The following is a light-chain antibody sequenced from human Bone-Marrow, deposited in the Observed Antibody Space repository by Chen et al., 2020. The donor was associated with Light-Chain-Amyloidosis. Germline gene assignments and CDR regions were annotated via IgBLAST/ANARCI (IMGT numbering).Light chain of an antibody. CDR1: SIDVGGDNH. V-gene: IGLV2-14*01. J-gene: IGLJ1*01. CDR3: SSYTITNTLV. CDR2: EVT. Sequence: QSALTQPASVSGSPGQSITIPCTGTSIDVGGDNHVSWYQQHPDKAPKLMIYEVTNRPSWVPDRFSGSKSDNTAYLTISGLQTEDEADYFCSSYTITNTLVFGSGTRVTVL.